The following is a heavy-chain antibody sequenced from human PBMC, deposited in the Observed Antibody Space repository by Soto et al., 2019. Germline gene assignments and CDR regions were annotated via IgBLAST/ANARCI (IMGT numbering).Heavy chain of an antibody. CDR3: ARMGDVPYYYYGMDV. Sequence: ASVKVSFKASGYTFTSYGISWVRQAPGQWLEWMGWINGYNGNTNHAQKLQGRVTMSTDTSTSTAYMELRSLRSDDSAVYYCARMGDVPYYYYGMDVWGQGTTVTVSS. J-gene: IGHJ6*02. CDR2: INGYNGNT. CDR1: GYTFTSYG. V-gene: IGHV1-18*01. D-gene: IGHD3-16*01.